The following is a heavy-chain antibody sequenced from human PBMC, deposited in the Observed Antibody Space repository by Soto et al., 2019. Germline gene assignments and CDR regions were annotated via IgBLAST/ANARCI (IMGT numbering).Heavy chain of an antibody. CDR3: ARNRRTKYSNYGLWYWFDP. CDR2: INHSGST. Sequence: PSETLSLTCAVYGGSFSGYYWSWIRQPPGKGLEWIGEINHSGSTNYNPSLKSRVTISVDTSKNQFSLKLSSVTAADTAVYYCARNRRTKYSNYGLWYWFDPWGQGTRVTVAS. J-gene: IGHJ5*02. CDR1: GGSFSGYY. D-gene: IGHD4-4*01. V-gene: IGHV4-34*01.